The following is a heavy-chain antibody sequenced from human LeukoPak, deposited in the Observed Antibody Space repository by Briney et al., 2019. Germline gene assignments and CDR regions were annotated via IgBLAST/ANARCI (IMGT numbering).Heavy chain of an antibody. D-gene: IGHD6-6*01. Sequence: SSVKVSCKASGYTFTGYYMHWVRQAPCQGLECMGCISAYNGNTNYAQKLQGRVTMTTDTSTRTAYMELRSLRSDETAVYYCARDRATQYTLHDYWGQGTLVTVSS. J-gene: IGHJ4*02. V-gene: IGHV1-18*04. CDR1: GYTFTGYY. CDR2: ISAYNGNT. CDR3: ARDRATQYTLHDY.